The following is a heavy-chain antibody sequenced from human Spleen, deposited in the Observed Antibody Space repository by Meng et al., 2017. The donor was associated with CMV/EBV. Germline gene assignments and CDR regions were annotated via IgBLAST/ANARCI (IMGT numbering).Heavy chain of an antibody. CDR1: GFIFSDYA. CDR2: IWYDGRKK. V-gene: IGHV3-33*01. D-gene: IGHD2-21*01. Sequence: GESLKISCAASGFIFSDYAMHWVRQAPGKGLEWVTVIWYDGRKKYYADSVKGRFTISRDNSKNTLFLQMNSLRVEDTAVYYCARGCGGDCYQADYWGQGTLVTVS. J-gene: IGHJ4*02. CDR3: ARGCGGDCYQADY.